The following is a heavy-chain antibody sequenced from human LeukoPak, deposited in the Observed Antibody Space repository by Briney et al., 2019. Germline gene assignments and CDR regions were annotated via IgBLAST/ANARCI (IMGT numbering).Heavy chain of an antibody. J-gene: IGHJ3*02. CDR1: GYTFTGYY. V-gene: IGHV1-2*02. CDR3: ARVVCSGGSCVDAFDI. D-gene: IGHD2-15*01. Sequence: ASVTVSCKASGYTFTGYYMHWLRQAPAQGLEWMGWINPNSGGTNYAQKLQGRVTMTRDTSISTAYMELSRLRSDDAAVYCCARVVCSGGSCVDAFDIWGQGTMVAVSS. CDR2: INPNSGGT.